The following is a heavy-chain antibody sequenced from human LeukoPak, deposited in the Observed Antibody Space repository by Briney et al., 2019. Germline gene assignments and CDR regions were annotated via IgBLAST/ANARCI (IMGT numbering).Heavy chain of an antibody. J-gene: IGHJ4*02. CDR1: AGSVSTSDYY. Sequence: KPSETLSLTCTVSAGSVSTSDYYWGWIRQSPVKGLEWIGDVFYTGKTNYNPSLRGRATISIDTSKNQFSLKLTYVTAADSAVYYCARVFDSWGQGTLVTVSS. CDR2: VFYTGKT. CDR3: ARVFDS. V-gene: IGHV4-39*07.